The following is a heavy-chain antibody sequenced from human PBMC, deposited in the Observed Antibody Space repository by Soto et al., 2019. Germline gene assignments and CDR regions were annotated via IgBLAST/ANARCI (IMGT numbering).Heavy chain of an antibody. CDR1: VLTVSNNY. CDR2: IFSGGDT. CDR3: ASTYYYYMDV. J-gene: IGHJ6*03. V-gene: IGHV3-66*01. Sequence: ESGGGLVQPGGSLKHSCAASVLTVSNNYVSWVRQAPGKGLEWLSLIFSGGDTYYADSVKARFTISRDNSKKTVYLQMNSLRAEDTAVYYCASTYYYYMDVWGKGTTVTVSS.